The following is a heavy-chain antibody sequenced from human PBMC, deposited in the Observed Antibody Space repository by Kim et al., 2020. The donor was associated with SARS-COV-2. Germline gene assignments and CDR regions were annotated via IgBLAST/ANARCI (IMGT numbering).Heavy chain of an antibody. CDR1: GFTFSSYS. J-gene: IGHJ6*02. Sequence: GGSLRLSCAASGFTFSSYSMNWVRQAPGKGLEWVSYISSSSSTIYYADSVKGRFTISRDNAKNSLYLQMNSLRAEDTAVYYCARPGGELATIFYGMDVWGQGTTVTVSS. CDR3: ARPGGELATIFYGMDV. CDR2: ISSSSSTI. V-gene: IGHV3-48*04. D-gene: IGHD5-12*01.